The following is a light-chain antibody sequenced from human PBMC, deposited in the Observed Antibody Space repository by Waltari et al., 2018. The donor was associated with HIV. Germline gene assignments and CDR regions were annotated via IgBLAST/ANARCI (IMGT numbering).Light chain of an antibody. CDR2: EVS. CDR3: SSYTSSNAYVV. Sequence: QSALTQPASVSGSPGQSITLPCTGTSSDVGAYNFASWYQQYPAKAPKLMIYEVSNRPSGVSDRFSGSKSDNAASLTISGLQAEDEADYYCSSYTSSNAYVVFGGGTKLTVL. V-gene: IGLV2-14*01. CDR1: SSDVGAYNF. J-gene: IGLJ2*01.